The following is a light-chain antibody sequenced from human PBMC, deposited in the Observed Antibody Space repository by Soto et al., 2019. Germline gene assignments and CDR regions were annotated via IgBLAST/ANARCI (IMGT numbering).Light chain of an antibody. CDR2: GAS. CDR1: QSVSSSY. Sequence: IVLTQSPGTLSLSPGETTTLFCRAIQSVSSSYLAWYQQKPGQAPRLLIYGASSRATGIPDRFSGSGSGTAFTLTISRLEPEDFAVYYCQQYKNWPAITFGQGTRLEIK. J-gene: IGKJ5*01. CDR3: QQYKNWPAIT. V-gene: IGKV3-20*01.